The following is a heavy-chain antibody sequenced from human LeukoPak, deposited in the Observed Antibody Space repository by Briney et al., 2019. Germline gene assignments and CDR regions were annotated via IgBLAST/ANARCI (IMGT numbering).Heavy chain of an antibody. V-gene: IGHV1-69*04. CDR1: GGTFSSYA. CDR2: IIPILGIA. CDR3: ARVAPRYLVAAAGTYVLGY. J-gene: IGHJ4*02. D-gene: IGHD6-13*01. Sequence: GASVKVSCKASGGTFSSYAISWVRQAPGQGLEWMGRIIPILGIANYAQKFQGRVTITADKSTSTAYMELSRLRSDDTAVYYCARVAPRYLVAAAGTYVLGYGGQETLVTVPS.